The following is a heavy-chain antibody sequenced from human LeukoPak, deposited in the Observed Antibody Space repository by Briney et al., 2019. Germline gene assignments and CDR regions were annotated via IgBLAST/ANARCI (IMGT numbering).Heavy chain of an antibody. J-gene: IGHJ6*02. CDR3: ARGARRYYYYGMDV. Sequence: PGRSLRLSCAASGFTFSSYAMHWVRQAPGKGLEWVAVISYDGSNKYYADSVKGRFTISRDNSKNTLYLQMNSLRAEDTAVYYCARGARRYYYYGMDVWGQGTTVTVSS. CDR2: ISYDGSNK. CDR1: GFTFSSYA. V-gene: IGHV3-30-3*01.